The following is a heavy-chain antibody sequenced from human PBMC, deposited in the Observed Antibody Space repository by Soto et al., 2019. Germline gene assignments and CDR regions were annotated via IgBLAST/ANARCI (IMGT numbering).Heavy chain of an antibody. CDR1: GYTFTSYG. V-gene: IGHV1-18*04. CDR3: ARDRALRYYDSSGYYAYWYFDL. CDR2: ISAYNGNT. J-gene: IGHJ2*01. D-gene: IGHD3-22*01. Sequence: QVQRVQSGAEVKKPGASVKVSCKASGYTFTSYGISWVRQAPGQGLEWMGWISAYNGNTNYAQKLQGRVTMTTDTSTSTAYMELRSLRSDDTAVYYCARDRALRYYDSSGYYAYWYFDLWGRGTLVTVSS.